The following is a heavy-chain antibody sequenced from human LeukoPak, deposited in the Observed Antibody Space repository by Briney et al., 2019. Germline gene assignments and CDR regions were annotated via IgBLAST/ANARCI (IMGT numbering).Heavy chain of an antibody. J-gene: IGHJ4*02. CDR3: ARDSSSSSDY. CDR1: GYTFTSYD. V-gene: IGHV1-8*01. Sequence: ASVKVSCKASGYTFTSYDINWVRQATGQGLEWMGWMNPNSGNTGYAQKLQGRVTMTTDTSTSTAYMELRSLRSDDTAVYYCARDSSSSSDYWGQGTLVTVSS. D-gene: IGHD6-13*01. CDR2: MNPNSGNT.